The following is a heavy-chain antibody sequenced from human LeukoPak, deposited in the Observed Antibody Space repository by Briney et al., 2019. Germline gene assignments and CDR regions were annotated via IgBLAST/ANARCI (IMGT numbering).Heavy chain of an antibody. V-gene: IGHV3-30-3*01. CDR2: ISYDGSNK. D-gene: IGHD5-12*01. CDR3: AKDGTLRSVDY. J-gene: IGHJ4*02. CDR1: GFTFSSYA. Sequence: GGSLRLSCAASGFTFSSYAMHWVRQAPGKGLEWVAVISYDGSNKYYADSVKGRFTISRDNSKNTLYLQMNSLRAEDTAVYYCAKDGTLRSVDYWGQGTLVTVSS.